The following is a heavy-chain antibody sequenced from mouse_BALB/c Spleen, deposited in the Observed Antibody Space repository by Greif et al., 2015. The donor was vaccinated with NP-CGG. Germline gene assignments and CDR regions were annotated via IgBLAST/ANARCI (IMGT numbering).Heavy chain of an antibody. J-gene: IGHJ2*01. Sequence: VQLQQSGPGLVAPSQSLSITCTVSGFSLTSYDISWIRQPPGKGLEWLGVIWTGGGTNYNSAFMSRLSISKDNSKSQVFLKMNSLQTDDTAIYYCVGGDLDYWGQGTTLTVSS. CDR1: GFSLTSYD. V-gene: IGHV2-9-2*01. CDR2: IWTGGGT. CDR3: VGGDLDY. D-gene: IGHD3-3*01.